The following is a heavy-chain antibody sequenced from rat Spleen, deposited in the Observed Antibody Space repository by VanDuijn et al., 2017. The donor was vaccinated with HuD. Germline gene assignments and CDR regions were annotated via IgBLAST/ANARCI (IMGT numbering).Heavy chain of an antibody. J-gene: IGHJ2*01. CDR1: GFTFSDHY. CDR3: ARPSYGYPFAY. V-gene: IGHV5-7*01. D-gene: IGHD1-7*01. Sequence: EVQLVESDGGLVQPGRSLKLSCAASGFTFSDHYMAWVRQAPTKGLEWVATITYDGSGTYYRDSVKGRFTISRDNAKSTLYLQMDSLRSEDTATYYCARPSYGYPFAYWGQGVMVTVSS. CDR2: ITYDGSGT.